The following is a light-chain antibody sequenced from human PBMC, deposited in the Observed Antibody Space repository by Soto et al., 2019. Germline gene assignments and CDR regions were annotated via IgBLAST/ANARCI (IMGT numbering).Light chain of an antibody. J-gene: IGLJ2*01. CDR1: SSDVGGYNF. CDR3: TSYTSSGTLV. V-gene: IGLV2-14*01. CDR2: EVG. Sequence: QSALTQPASVSGSPGQSITISCAGTSSDVGGYNFVSWYQQHPGKAPKLMIFEVGNRPSGVSDRFSGSKSGITASLTISGLQAEDEADYYCTSYTSSGTLVFGGGTKLTVL.